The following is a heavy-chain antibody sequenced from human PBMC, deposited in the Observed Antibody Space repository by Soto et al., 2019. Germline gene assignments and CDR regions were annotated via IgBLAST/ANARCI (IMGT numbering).Heavy chain of an antibody. CDR3: AREEDSGTSLRFDY. J-gene: IGHJ4*02. CDR2: FNPILKTT. D-gene: IGHD1-7*01. Sequence: ASVKVSCKAPRGIFSSYVINWVRQAPGQGLEWMGGFNPILKTTNHAQTFQGRLTMTTDASPGTAYMELSRLRSDDTAVYYCAREEDSGTSLRFDYWGQGTLVTVSS. V-gene: IGHV1-69*05. CDR1: RGIFSSYV.